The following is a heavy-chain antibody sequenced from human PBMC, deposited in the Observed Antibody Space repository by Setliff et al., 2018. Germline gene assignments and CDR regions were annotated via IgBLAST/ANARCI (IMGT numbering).Heavy chain of an antibody. Sequence: ASVKVSCKASGYTFISYDISWVRQAPGQGLEWMGWISIDDDKTKYAQKFQGRVTMTRNTSISTAYMELSSLRSEDTAVYYCARAYSSSWYLYYYYGMDVWGQGTTVTVSS. CDR2: ISIDDDKT. CDR3: ARAYSSSWYLYYYYGMDV. V-gene: IGHV1-8*01. J-gene: IGHJ6*02. CDR1: GYTFISYD. D-gene: IGHD6-13*01.